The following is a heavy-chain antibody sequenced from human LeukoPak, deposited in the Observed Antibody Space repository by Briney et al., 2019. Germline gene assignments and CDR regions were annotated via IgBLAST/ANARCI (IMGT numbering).Heavy chain of an antibody. CDR1: GGSISSGSYY. J-gene: IGHJ4*02. CDR3: ARIEDSSSWYGVYFDY. V-gene: IGHV4-61*02. CDR2: IYTSGGT. Sequence: PSRTLSLTCTVSGGSISSGSYYWSWIRQPAGKGLEWIGRIYTSGGTNYNPSLESRVTISVDTSKDQFSLRLSSVTAADTAVYYCARIEDSSSWYGVYFDYWGQGTLVTVSS. D-gene: IGHD6-13*01.